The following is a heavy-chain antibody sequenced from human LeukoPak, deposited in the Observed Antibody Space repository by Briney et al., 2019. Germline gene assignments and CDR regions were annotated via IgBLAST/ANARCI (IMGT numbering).Heavy chain of an antibody. CDR1: GGSISSYY. J-gene: IGHJ4*02. Sequence: SETLSLTCTVSGGSISSYYWSWIRQPPGKGLEWIGYIYYSGSTNYNPSLKSRVTISVDTSKNQFSLKLSSVTAADTAVYYCASLNWNDRDYWGQGTLVTASS. V-gene: IGHV4-59*01. CDR2: IYYSGST. CDR3: ASLNWNDRDY. D-gene: IGHD1-1*01.